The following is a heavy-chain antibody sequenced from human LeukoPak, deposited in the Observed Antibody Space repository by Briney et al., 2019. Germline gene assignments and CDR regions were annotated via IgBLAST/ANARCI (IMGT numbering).Heavy chain of an antibody. J-gene: IGHJ4*02. Sequence: GGSLRLSCTTSGFTFADYAMSWFRQAPGKGLEWVGFIRSKCNGGTTHYAASVEGRFTISRDDSNNIAYLQMNSLKTEDTAVYYCVRDYRYAGHESVYWGQGTLVTVSS. V-gene: IGHV3-49*03. CDR1: GFTFADYA. CDR2: IRSKCNGGTT. CDR3: VRDYRYAGHESVY. D-gene: IGHD5-12*01.